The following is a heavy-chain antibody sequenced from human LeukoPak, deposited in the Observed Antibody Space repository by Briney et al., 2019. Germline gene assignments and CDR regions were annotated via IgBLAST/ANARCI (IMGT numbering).Heavy chain of an antibody. Sequence: HPGGSLRLSCAASGFTFSSYSMNWVRQDPGKGLEWISYISGGSASIYHADSVKGRFTISRDNAKNSLFLQMNSLRAEDTAVYYCATYCSSTSCFPSDYWGQGTLFTVSS. D-gene: IGHD2-2*01. J-gene: IGHJ4*02. CDR2: ISGGSASI. CDR3: ATYCSSTSCFPSDY. V-gene: IGHV3-48*01. CDR1: GFTFSSYS.